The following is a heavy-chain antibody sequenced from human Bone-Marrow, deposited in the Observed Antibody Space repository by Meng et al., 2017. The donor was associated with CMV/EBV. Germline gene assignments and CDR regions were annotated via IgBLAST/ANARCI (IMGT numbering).Heavy chain of an antibody. CDR1: VYPFTYSP. CDR2: INAGDGHT. D-gene: IGHD1-14*01. CDR3: ARKGRVGRNWFDP. Sequence: KASVYPFTYSPLHWVRQAPGQRLEWMGRINAGDGHTKYSQKFQGRVTFTRDTSATTAYMHLSSLRSEDTAVYYCARKGRVGRNWFDPWGQGTLVTVSS. V-gene: IGHV1-3*01. J-gene: IGHJ5*02.